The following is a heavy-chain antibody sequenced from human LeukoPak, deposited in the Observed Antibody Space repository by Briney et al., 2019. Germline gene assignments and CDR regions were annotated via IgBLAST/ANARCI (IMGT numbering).Heavy chain of an antibody. V-gene: IGHV4-39*07. D-gene: IGHD6-13*01. CDR3: AGYISSWYQSYFDC. CDR1: GGSISRSSYY. Sequence: KPSETLSLTCTVSGGSISRSSYYWGWIRQPPGKGLEWIGSIYYSGSAYYNPSLKSRVTMSVDTSKNQFSLKLSSVTAADTAVYYCAGYISSWYQSYFDCWGQGTLVTVSS. J-gene: IGHJ4*02. CDR2: IYYSGSA.